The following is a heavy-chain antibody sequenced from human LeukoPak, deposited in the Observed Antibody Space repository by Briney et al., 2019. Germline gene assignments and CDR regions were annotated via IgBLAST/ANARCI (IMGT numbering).Heavy chain of an antibody. Sequence: GGSLRLSCAASGFTFSSYWMSWVRQAPGKGLEWVANIKQDGSEKYYVDSVKGRFTISRDNAKNSLYLQMNSLRAEDTAVYYCASVESSGWYRDAFDIWGQGTMVTVSS. CDR2: IKQDGSEK. J-gene: IGHJ3*02. V-gene: IGHV3-7*01. CDR3: ASVESSGWYRDAFDI. D-gene: IGHD6-19*01. CDR1: GFTFSSYW.